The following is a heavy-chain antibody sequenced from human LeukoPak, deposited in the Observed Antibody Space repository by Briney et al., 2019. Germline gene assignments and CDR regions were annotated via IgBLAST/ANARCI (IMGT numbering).Heavy chain of an antibody. J-gene: IGHJ4*02. CDR3: ARDSQLTGDLY. CDR2: IIPILGTA. D-gene: IGHD7-27*01. CDR1: GYTFTSYG. V-gene: IGHV1-69*04. Sequence: SVKVSCKASGYTFTSYGISWVRQAPGQGLEWMGRIIPILGTANYAQKFQGRVTITADKSTSTAYMELSSLRSEDTAVYYCARDSQLTGDLYWGQGTLVTVSS.